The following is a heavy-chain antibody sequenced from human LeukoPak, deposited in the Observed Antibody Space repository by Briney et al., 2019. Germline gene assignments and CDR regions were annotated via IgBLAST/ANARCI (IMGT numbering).Heavy chain of an antibody. CDR1: GGTFSSYA. J-gene: IGHJ6*03. Sequence: ASVKVSCKASGGTFSSYAIGWVRQAPGQGLEWMGGIIPIFGTANYAQKFQGRVTITADESTSTAYMELSSLRSEDTAVYYCARSLRVRGVPDYMDVWGKGTTVTISS. D-gene: IGHD3-10*01. V-gene: IGHV1-69*01. CDR3: ARSLRVRGVPDYMDV. CDR2: IIPIFGTA.